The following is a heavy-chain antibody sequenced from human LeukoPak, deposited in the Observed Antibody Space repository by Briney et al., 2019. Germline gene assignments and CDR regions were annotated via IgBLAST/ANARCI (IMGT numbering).Heavy chain of an antibody. CDR2: INGDGSYT. D-gene: IGHD1-20*01. V-gene: IGHV3-74*01. CDR1: GFTFSSYW. Sequence: PGGSLRLSCAASGFTFSSYWMHWVRQAPGEGLVWVSRINGDGSYTNYADSVKGRFTISRDNARNTLYLQMNSLRDEDTAVYYCAKDRSMTGNNDAFDIWGQGTMVTVSS. CDR3: AKDRSMTGNNDAFDI. J-gene: IGHJ3*02.